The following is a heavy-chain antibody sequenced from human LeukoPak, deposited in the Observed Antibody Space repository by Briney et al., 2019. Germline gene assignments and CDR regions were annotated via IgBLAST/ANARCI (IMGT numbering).Heavy chain of an antibody. V-gene: IGHV3-23*01. D-gene: IGHD3-22*01. CDR2: ISGSGGST. CDR3: AKPDRASITTIVVVITFDY. Sequence: GGSLRLSCAASGFTFSSYAMSWVRQAPGKGLEWVSAISGSGGSTYYADSVKGRFTISRDNSKNTLYLQMNSLRAEDTAVYYCAKPDRASITTIVVVITFDYWGQGTLVTVSS. J-gene: IGHJ4*02. CDR1: GFTFSSYA.